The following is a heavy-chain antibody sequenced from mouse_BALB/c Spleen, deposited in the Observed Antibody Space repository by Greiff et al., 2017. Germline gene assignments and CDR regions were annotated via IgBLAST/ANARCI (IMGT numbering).Heavy chain of an antibody. J-gene: IGHJ4*01. CDR3: ARGDGYLYAMDY. Sequence: VQLKESGPELVKPGASVKVSCKASGYAFTSYNMYWVKQSHGKSLEWIGYIYPYNGGTGYNQKFKSKATLTVDNSSSTAYMELRSLTSEDSAVYYCARGDGYLYAMDYWGQGTSVTVSS. D-gene: IGHD2-3*01. CDR1: GYAFTSYN. V-gene: IGHV1S29*02. CDR2: IYPYNGGT.